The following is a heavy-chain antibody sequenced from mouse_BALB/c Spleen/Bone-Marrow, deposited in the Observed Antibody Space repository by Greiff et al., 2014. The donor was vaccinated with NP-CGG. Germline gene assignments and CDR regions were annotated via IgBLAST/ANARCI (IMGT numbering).Heavy chain of an antibody. CDR3: ARRKFGNHGFAY. J-gene: IGHJ3*01. D-gene: IGHD2-10*02. CDR2: INPSTDYT. V-gene: IGHV1-7*01. Sequence: QVQLKESGTELAKPGASVKMSCKASGYTFTSYWMHWVKQRPGQGLEWIGYINPSTDYTEYNQKFKDKATLTADKSSSTAYMQLSSLTSEDSAVYYCARRKFGNHGFAYWGQGTLVTVSA. CDR1: GYTFTSYW.